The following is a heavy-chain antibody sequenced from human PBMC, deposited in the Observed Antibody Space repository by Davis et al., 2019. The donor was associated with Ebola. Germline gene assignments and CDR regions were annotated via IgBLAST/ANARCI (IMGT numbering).Heavy chain of an antibody. V-gene: IGHV4-59*12. CDR1: GGSISSYY. D-gene: IGHD3-10*01. CDR2: IYYSGST. CDR3: ARMDYYYGSGTNRFDP. J-gene: IGHJ5*02. Sequence: SETLSLTCTVSGGSISSYYWSWIRQPPAKGLEWIGYIYYSGSTNYNPSLKSRVTISVDTSKNQFSLKLSSVTAADTAVYYCARMDYYYGSGTNRFDPWGQGTLVTVSS.